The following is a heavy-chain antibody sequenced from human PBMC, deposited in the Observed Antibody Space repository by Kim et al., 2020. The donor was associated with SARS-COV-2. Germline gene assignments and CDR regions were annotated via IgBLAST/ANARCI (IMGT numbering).Heavy chain of an antibody. J-gene: IGHJ4*03. CDR1: GGSISSSSYY. CDR3: SRDPYYYDSSGPRGYF. D-gene: IGHD3-22*01. CDR2: IFYSGST. Sequence: SETLSLTCTVSGGSISSSSYYWGWIRQPPGKGLEWIGSIFYSGSTYYNPSLKSGGTISVDTSKNQFFLKLSPVPAADTAVYYYSRDPYYYDSSGPRGYF. V-gene: IGHV4-39*07.